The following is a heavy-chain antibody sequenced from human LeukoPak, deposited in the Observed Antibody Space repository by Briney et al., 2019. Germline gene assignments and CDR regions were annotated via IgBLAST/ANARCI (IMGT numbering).Heavy chain of an antibody. CDR3: VKGDYYGSGSYYNQRAFDI. V-gene: IGHV3-7*03. CDR2: IKQDGSEK. J-gene: IGHJ3*02. Sequence: PGGSLRLSCAASGFTFSSYWMSWVRQAPGKGLEWVANIKQDGSEKNYVDAVKGRFTISRDNAEKSLYLQMNSLRAEDTAVYYCVKGDYYGSGSYYNQRAFDIWGQGTLVTVSS. D-gene: IGHD3-10*01. CDR1: GFTFSSYW.